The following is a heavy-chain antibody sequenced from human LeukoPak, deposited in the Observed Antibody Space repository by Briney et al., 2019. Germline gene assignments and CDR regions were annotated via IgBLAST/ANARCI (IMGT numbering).Heavy chain of an antibody. CDR2: FSGSGSAT. J-gene: IGHJ4*02. V-gene: IGHV3-23*01. CDR3: AKERQTGDYFTSDY. CDR1: GFSFSTYT. Sequence: GGSLRLSCAASGFSFSTYTMNWFRRAPGKGLEWVPAFSGSGSATYYSDSVKGRFTVSRDNSKNTLYLQMNSLRAEDTAVYYCAKERQTGDYFTSDYWGRGTLVTVSS. D-gene: IGHD4-17*01.